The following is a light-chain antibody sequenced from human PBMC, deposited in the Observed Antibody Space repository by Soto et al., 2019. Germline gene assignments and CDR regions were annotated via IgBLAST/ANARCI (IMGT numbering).Light chain of an antibody. CDR3: AAWDDSLSGHWM. CDR1: ISNIGSNY. V-gene: IGLV1-47*01. J-gene: IGLJ3*02. Sequence: QSVLTQPPSASGTPGQRVTISCSGSISNIGSNYVYWYQQLPGTAPKLLIYRNNQRPSGVPDRFSGSKSGTSASLAISGLRSEDEADYYCAAWDDSLSGHWMFGGGTKLTVL. CDR2: RNN.